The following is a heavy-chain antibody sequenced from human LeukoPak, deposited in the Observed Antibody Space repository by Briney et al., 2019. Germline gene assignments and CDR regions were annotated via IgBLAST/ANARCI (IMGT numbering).Heavy chain of an antibody. CDR2: ISYDGSNK. D-gene: IGHD2-2*01. CDR1: GFTFSTSW. V-gene: IGHV3-30-3*01. CDR3: ARRLGCSSTSCYPLMDV. Sequence: PGGSLRPSCIASGFTFSTSWMAWVRQAPGKGLEWVAVISYDGSNKYYADSVKGRFTISRDNSKNTLYLQMNSLRAEDTAVYYCARRLGCSSTSCYPLMDVWGKGTTVTVSS. J-gene: IGHJ6*03.